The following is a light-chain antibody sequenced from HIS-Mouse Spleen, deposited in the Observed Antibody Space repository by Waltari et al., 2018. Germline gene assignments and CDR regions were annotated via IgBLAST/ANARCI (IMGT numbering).Light chain of an antibody. J-gene: IGLJ1*01. CDR2: DVS. CDR3: SSYTSSSTYV. Sequence: QSALTQPASVSGSPGQSITISCTGTSSDVGGYNYVLWYQQHPGKAPKLMIYDVSKRPSGVSNRCSGSKSGNTAYLTISGLQAEDEADYYCSSYTSSSTYVFGAGTKVTVL. CDR1: SSDVGGYNY. V-gene: IGLV2-14*03.